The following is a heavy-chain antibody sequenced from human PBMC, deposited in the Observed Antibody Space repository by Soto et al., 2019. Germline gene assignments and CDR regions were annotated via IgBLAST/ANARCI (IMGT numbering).Heavy chain of an antibody. CDR2: INHSGST. D-gene: IGHD3-3*01. Sequence: SETLSLTCAVYGGSFSGYYWSWIRQPPGKGLEWIGEINHSGSTNYNPSLKSRVTISVDTSKNQFSLKLSSVTAADTAVYYCARRRQDQYDFWSGYLAGWFDPWGQGTLVTVSS. CDR3: ARRRQDQYDFWSGYLAGWFDP. J-gene: IGHJ5*02. V-gene: IGHV4-34*01. CDR1: GGSFSGYY.